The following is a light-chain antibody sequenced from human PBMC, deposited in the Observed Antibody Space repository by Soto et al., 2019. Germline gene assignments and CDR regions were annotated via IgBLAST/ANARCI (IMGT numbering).Light chain of an antibody. V-gene: IGKV4-1*01. J-gene: IGKJ2*01. Sequence: DIVMTQSPDSLAVSLGEGATINCKSSQNVLYDSNKKNYLAWYQQKAGQPPKLLIYWASTRASGVPDRFSGSGSGTDFTLTINSLQAEDVAVYDCQQYYDTVMYTFGQGTKLEIK. CDR2: WAS. CDR3: QQYYDTVMYT. CDR1: QNVLYDSNKKNY.